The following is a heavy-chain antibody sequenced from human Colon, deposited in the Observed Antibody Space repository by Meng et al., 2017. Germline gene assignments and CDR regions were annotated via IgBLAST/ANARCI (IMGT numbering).Heavy chain of an antibody. CDR2: IFHSGTS. V-gene: IGHV4-4*02. CDR1: GASISGDNW. D-gene: IGHD2/OR15-2a*01. J-gene: IGHJ5*02. Sequence: RLQEAGPGLVKPSGTLSLTCAVSGASISGDNWWSWVRQTPGKGLEWLGEIFHSGTSNYNPSLKSRVTISVDKSKNQFSLRLSSVTAADTAVYYCARRNSNNWFDPWGQGILVTVSS. CDR3: ARRNSNNWFDP.